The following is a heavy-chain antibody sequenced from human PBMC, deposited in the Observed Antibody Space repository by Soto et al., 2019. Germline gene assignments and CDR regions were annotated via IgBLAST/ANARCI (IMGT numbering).Heavy chain of an antibody. Sequence: EVQLVESGGGLVQPGGSLTLSCTASGFTLSGYWMSWVRQAPGKGLEWVANIKQDGRETYYVDSVKGRFTISRDNAKNSLYLQMSRLRAEDTAVYYCAREPNSIDYWGQGTLVTVSS. CDR3: AREPNSIDY. D-gene: IGHD3-22*01. J-gene: IGHJ4*02. CDR1: GFTLSGYW. CDR2: IKQDGRET. V-gene: IGHV3-7*01.